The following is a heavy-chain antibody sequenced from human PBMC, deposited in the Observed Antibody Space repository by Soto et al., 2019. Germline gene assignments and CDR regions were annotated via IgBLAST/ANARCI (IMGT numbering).Heavy chain of an antibody. CDR3: ARTLSGASSLYFDC. Sequence: EVQLVESGGGLVQPGGSLRLSCAASGFTVSSNYMNWVRQAPGKGLEWVSGIYSGGLTSYADAVKGSFTISRDNSNNTLYLQITSLRTEDTAVYYCARTLSGASSLYFDCWGQGTLGTVAS. D-gene: IGHD5-12*01. V-gene: IGHV3-66*01. CDR2: IYSGGLT. CDR1: GFTVSSNY. J-gene: IGHJ4*02.